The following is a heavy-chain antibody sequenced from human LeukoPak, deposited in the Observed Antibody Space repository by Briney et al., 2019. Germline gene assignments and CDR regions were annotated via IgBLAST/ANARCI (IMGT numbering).Heavy chain of an antibody. D-gene: IGHD2-2*01. CDR3: ARAVFGIVVVPASLGDYYYYMDV. J-gene: IGHJ6*03. V-gene: IGHV1-18*01. Sequence: ASVKVSCKASGYTFTSYGISWVRQAPGQGLEWMGWISAYNGNTNYAQKLQGRVTMTTDTSTSTAYMELRSLRSDDTAVYYCARAVFGIVVVPASLGDYYYYMDVWGKGTTVTVSS. CDR1: GYTFTSYG. CDR2: ISAYNGNT.